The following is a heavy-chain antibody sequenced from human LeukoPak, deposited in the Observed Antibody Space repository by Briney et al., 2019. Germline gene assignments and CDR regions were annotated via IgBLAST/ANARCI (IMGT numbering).Heavy chain of an antibody. V-gene: IGHV3-21*01. Sequence: GGSLRLSCAASGFTFSSYSMNWVRQAPGMGLEWVSSISSSSSYIYYADSLKGRFTISRDNAKNSLYLQMNSLRAEDTAVYYCARGPYNDILTGYFFDYWGQGTLVTVSS. D-gene: IGHD3-9*01. CDR2: ISSSSSYI. CDR1: GFTFSSYS. CDR3: ARGPYNDILTGYFFDY. J-gene: IGHJ4*02.